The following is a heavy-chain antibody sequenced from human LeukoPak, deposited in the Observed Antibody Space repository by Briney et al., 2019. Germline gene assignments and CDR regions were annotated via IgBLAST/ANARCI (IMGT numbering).Heavy chain of an antibody. J-gene: IGHJ3*02. V-gene: IGHV4-61*02. CDR1: GGSISSGSYY. CDR2: IHTSGST. Sequence: ASETLSLTCTVSGGSISSGSYYWSWIRQPAGKGLEWIGRIHTSGSTNYNPSLKSRVTISLDTSKKHFSLKLSSVTAADTAVYYCVRGHLVGGWFKYDAFDIWGQGTMVSVSS. D-gene: IGHD6-19*01. CDR3: VRGHLVGGWFKYDAFDI.